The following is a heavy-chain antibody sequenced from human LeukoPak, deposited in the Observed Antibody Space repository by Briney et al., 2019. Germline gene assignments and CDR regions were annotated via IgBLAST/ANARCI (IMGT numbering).Heavy chain of an antibody. V-gene: IGHV4-61*01. D-gene: IGHD2-21*02. Sequence: ETLSLTCTVSGGSVSSGSYYWSWIRQPPGKGLEWIGYIYYSGSTNYNPSLKSRVTISVDTSKNQFSLKLSSVTAADTAVYYCARRVTSNWFDPWGQGTLVTVSS. CDR1: GGSVSSGSYY. J-gene: IGHJ5*02. CDR3: ARRVTSNWFDP. CDR2: IYYSGST.